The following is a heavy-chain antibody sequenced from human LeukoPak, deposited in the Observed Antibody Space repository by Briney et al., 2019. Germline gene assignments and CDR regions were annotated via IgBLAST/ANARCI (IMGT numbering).Heavy chain of an antibody. J-gene: IGHJ5*02. CDR2: IYYSVST. CDR1: GGSISSGGYY. V-gene: IGHV4-31*03. D-gene: IGHD3-10*01. CDR3: ANTPGYGGFDP. Sequence: SETLSLTCTVSGGSISSGGYYWSWIRQHPGKGLEWIVYIYYSVSTYYNPSLQSRVTISVDTSKNQFSLKLSSVTAADTAVYYCANTPGYGGFDPWGKGTLVTVSS.